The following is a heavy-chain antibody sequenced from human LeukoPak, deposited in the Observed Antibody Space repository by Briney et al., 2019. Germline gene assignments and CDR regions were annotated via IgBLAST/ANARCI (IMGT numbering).Heavy chain of an antibody. CDR1: GGSISSSSYY. CDR3: ARRWFHNWFDP. V-gene: IGHV4-39*01. J-gene: IGHJ5*02. Sequence: PSETLSLTCTVSGGSISSSSYYWGWIRQPPGKGLEWIGSIYYSGSTYYNPFLKSRVTISVDTSKNQFSLKLSSVTAADTAVYYCARRWFHNWFDPWGQGTLVTVSS. CDR2: IYYSGST. D-gene: IGHD3-10*01.